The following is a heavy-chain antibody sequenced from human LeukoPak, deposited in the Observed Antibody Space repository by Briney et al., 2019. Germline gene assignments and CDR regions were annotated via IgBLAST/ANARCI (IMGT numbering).Heavy chain of an antibody. CDR1: GFTFSSYW. CDR3: TRDSGPDAFDI. CDR2: INSDGSST. Sequence: GGSLRLSCAASGFTFSSYWMHWVRQPPGKGLVWVSRINSDGSSTSYADSVKGRLTISRDNAKNTLFLQMNSLRAEDTAVYYCTRDSGPDAFDIWGQGTMVTVSS. V-gene: IGHV3-74*01. J-gene: IGHJ3*02.